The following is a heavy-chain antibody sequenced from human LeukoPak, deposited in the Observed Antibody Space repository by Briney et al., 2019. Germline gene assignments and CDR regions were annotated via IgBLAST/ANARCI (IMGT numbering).Heavy chain of an antibody. CDR2: IYYSGST. CDR1: GGSISSGDYY. CDR3: ARVPRGRITMVRGPGSGYGMDV. D-gene: IGHD3-10*01. V-gene: IGHV4-30-4*01. J-gene: IGHJ6*02. Sequence: SETLSLTCTVSGGSISSGDYYWSWIRQPPGKGLEWIGYIYYSGSTYYNPSLKSRVTISVDTSKNQFSLKLSSVTAADTAVYYCARVPRGRITMVRGPGSGYGMDVWGQGTTVTVSS.